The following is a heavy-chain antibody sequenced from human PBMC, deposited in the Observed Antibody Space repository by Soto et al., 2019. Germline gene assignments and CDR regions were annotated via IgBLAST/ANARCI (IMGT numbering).Heavy chain of an antibody. Sequence: QVQLVESGGGVVQPGRSLRLSCAASGFTFSSYGMHWVRQAPGKGLEWVAVIWYDGSNKYYADSVKGRFTISRDNSKNTLYLQMNSLRAEDTAVYYCARVRSDWSFDYWGQGTLVTVSS. CDR2: IWYDGSNK. CDR3: ARVRSDWSFDY. CDR1: GFTFSSYG. D-gene: IGHD6-19*01. V-gene: IGHV3-33*01. J-gene: IGHJ4*02.